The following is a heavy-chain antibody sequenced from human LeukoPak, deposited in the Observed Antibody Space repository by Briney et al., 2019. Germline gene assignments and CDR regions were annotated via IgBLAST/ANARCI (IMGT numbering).Heavy chain of an antibody. D-gene: IGHD2-2*01. CDR3: ARGYCSSTSCYWRN. Sequence: PSETLSLTCTVSGGSISSGSYYWSWIRQPAGKGLEWIGRIYTSGSTNYNPSLKSRVTISVDTSKNQFSLKLSSVTAADTAVYYCARGYCSSTSCYWRNWGQGILVTVSS. V-gene: IGHV4-61*02. CDR2: IYTSGST. CDR1: GGSISSGSYY. J-gene: IGHJ4*02.